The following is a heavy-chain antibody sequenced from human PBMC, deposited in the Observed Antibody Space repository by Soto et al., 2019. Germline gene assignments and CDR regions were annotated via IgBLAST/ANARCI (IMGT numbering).Heavy chain of an antibody. CDR3: SKATDYGDS. CDR2: ISGSGGST. Sequence: GGSLRLSCAASGFTFSNHAMSWVRQAPGKGLEWVSTISGSGGSTYYADSVRGRFTISRDNPKNALYVQMNRLRAEDSALYCCSKATDYGDSWGQGTLVTVSS. V-gene: IGHV3-23*01. CDR1: GFTFSNHA. J-gene: IGHJ4*02.